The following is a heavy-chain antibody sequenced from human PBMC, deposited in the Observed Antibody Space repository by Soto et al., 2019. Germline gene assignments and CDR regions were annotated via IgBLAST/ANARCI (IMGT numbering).Heavy chain of an antibody. D-gene: IGHD2-15*01. V-gene: IGHV3-30*18. CDR1: GFPFSRYG. Sequence: VWSLRLSCAASGFPFSRYGMHWVRQAPGKGLEWVALILYDGSNKYYVDSVRGRFTISRDNSKNTLFLQMNNLRAEDTAVYYCAKDEMAAATYRGLYYYYAMDVWGQGTTVTVSS. CDR2: ILYDGSNK. CDR3: AKDEMAAATYRGLYYYYAMDV. J-gene: IGHJ6*02.